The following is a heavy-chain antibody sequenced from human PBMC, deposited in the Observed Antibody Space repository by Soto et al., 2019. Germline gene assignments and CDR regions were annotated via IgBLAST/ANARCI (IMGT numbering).Heavy chain of an antibody. J-gene: IGHJ4*02. Sequence: ASVKVSCKASGYIFTSYVMEWVRQAPGQRLEWMGWINAGNGNTKYSQKFQGSVTITRDTSASTAYMELSSLRSEDTAVYYCARDLGGWPDYWGQGTLVTVSS. CDR3: ARDLGGWPDY. D-gene: IGHD2-15*01. CDR1: GYIFTSYV. CDR2: INAGNGNT. V-gene: IGHV1-3*01.